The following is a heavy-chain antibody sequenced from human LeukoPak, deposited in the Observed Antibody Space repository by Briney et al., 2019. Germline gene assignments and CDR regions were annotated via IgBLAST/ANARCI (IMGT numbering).Heavy chain of an antibody. V-gene: IGHV4-39*07. Sequence: SETLSLTCTVSGGSISSSSYYWGWTRQPPGKGLEWIGEINHSGSTNYNPSLKSRVTISVDTSKNQFSLKLSSVTAADTAVYYCARGGYSYGYEPGAFDIWGQGTMVTVSS. CDR1: GGSISSSSYY. CDR2: INHSGST. CDR3: ARGGYSYGYEPGAFDI. D-gene: IGHD5-18*01. J-gene: IGHJ3*02.